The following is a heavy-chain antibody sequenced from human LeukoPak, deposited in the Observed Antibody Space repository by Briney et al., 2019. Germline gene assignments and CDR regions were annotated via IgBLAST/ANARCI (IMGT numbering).Heavy chain of an antibody. CDR3: AREGYNRGAFDY. Sequence: SETLSLTCTVSGGSISSGDYYWSWIRQPPGKGLEWIGYIYYSGSTYYNPSLKSRVTISVDTSKNQFSLKLSSVTAADTAVYYCAREGYNRGAFDYWGQGTLVTVSS. D-gene: IGHD5-24*01. CDR2: IYYSGST. J-gene: IGHJ4*02. CDR1: GGSISSGDYY. V-gene: IGHV4-30-4*08.